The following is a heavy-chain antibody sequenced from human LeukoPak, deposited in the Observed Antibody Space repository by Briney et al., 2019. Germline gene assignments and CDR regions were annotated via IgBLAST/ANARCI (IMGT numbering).Heavy chain of an antibody. Sequence: PGGSLRLSCTASGFTFSSYWMHWVRQAPGKGLVWVSRINSDGSSTTYADSVKGRFTISRDNAKNTLYLQMNSLRAEDTAVYYCAREGPPYWYFDLWGRGTLVTVSS. J-gene: IGHJ2*01. CDR2: INSDGSST. CDR3: AREGPPYWYFDL. CDR1: GFTFSSYW. V-gene: IGHV3-74*01.